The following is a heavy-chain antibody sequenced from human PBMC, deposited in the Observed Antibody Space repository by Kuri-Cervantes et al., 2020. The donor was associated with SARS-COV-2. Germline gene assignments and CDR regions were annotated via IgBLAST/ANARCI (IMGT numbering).Heavy chain of an antibody. V-gene: IGHV4-38-2*02. J-gene: IGHJ4*02. CDR3: ARTLTRFLEWFLFDY. Sequence: GSLRLSCSVSGYSISGSYYWGWIRQPPGKGQEWIGSIYHSGSTYYNPYLKSRVTISADTSKTQFSLRLSSLTAADTAVYYCARTLTRFLEWFLFDYWGQGTLVTVSS. D-gene: IGHD3-3*01. CDR2: IYHSGST. CDR1: GYSISGSYY.